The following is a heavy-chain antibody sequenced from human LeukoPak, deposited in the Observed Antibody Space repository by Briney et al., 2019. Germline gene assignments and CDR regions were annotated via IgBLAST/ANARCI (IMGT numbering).Heavy chain of an antibody. D-gene: IGHD5-12*01. CDR2: INPNSGGT. CDR1: GYTFTGYY. V-gene: IGHV1-2*02. J-gene: IGHJ6*02. Sequence: ASVKVSCKASGYTFTGYYMHWVRQAPGQRLEWMGWINPNSGGTNYAQKFQGRVTMTRDTSISTAYMELSRLRSDDTAVYYCARDGGYDSGYYYYYYGMDVWGQGTTVTVSS. CDR3: ARDGGYDSGYYYYYYGMDV.